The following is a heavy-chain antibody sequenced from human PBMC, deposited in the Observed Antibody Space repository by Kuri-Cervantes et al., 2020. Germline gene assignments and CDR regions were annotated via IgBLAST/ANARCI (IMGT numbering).Heavy chain of an antibody. Sequence: GASLKISCAASGFIFNNYGMHWVRQAPGKGLEWVAVISYDGSNKYYADSVKGRFTISRDNSKNTLYLQMNSLRAEDTAVYYCAKDSQTVAAADAFDIWGQGTMVTVSS. V-gene: IGHV3-30*18. CDR1: GFIFNNYG. CDR2: ISYDGSNK. D-gene: IGHD6-13*01. J-gene: IGHJ3*02. CDR3: AKDSQTVAAADAFDI.